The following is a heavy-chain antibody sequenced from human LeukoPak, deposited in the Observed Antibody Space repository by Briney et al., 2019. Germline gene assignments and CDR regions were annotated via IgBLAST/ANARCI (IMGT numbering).Heavy chain of an antibody. CDR3: AREVGGSAFDI. Sequence: GGALRLSCAASGFTVSSNYMSWVRQAPGKGLEWVSIIYSGGSTYYADSVKGRFTISRHNSKNTLYLQMNSLRAEDTAVYYCAREVGGSAFDIWGQGTMVTVSS. J-gene: IGHJ3*02. CDR1: GFTVSSNY. D-gene: IGHD3-16*01. V-gene: IGHV3-53*04. CDR2: IYSGGST.